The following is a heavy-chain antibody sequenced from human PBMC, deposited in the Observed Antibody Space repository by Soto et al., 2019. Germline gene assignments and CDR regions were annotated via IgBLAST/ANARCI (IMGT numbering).Heavy chain of an antibody. CDR3: ARIPVDTYMINWFDP. D-gene: IGHD5-18*01. V-gene: IGHV4-61*08. CDR2: IYYSGST. Sequence: SETLSLTCTVSGGSVSSGDYYWSWIRQPPGKGLEWIGYIYYSGSTNYNPSLKSRVSISLDTSKNQFSLRLTSVTAADTAVYYCARIPVDTYMINWFDPWGQGTLVTVSS. J-gene: IGHJ5*02. CDR1: GGSVSSGDYY.